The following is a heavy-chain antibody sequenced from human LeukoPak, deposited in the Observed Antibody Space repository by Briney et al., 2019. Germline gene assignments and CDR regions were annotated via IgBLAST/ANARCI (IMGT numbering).Heavy chain of an antibody. Sequence: GASVKVSCKASGYTFTSYGISWVRQAPGQGLEWMGWISAYNGNTSYAQKLQGRVTMTTDTSTSTAYMELRSLRSDDTAVYYCARAVEMATITYFDYWGQGTLVTVSS. CDR2: ISAYNGNT. J-gene: IGHJ4*02. CDR3: ARAVEMATITYFDY. CDR1: GYTFTSYG. V-gene: IGHV1-18*01. D-gene: IGHD5-24*01.